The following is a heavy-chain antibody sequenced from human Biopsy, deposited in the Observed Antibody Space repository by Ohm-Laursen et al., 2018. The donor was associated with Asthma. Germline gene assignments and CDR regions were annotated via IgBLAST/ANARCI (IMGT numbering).Heavy chain of an antibody. V-gene: IGHV3-30*18. CDR3: AKDRVAGRSYYFDY. CDR1: GFTFSNYG. D-gene: IGHD6-13*01. CDR2: ISFDGSNK. J-gene: IGHJ4*02. Sequence: SLRLSCTATGFTFSNYGMHWVRQAPGKGLDWVAVISFDGSNKNYTDSVKGRFTISRDNSRNTLHLQMNSLRPEDTAVYYCAKDRVAGRSYYFDYWGQGSLVSVSS.